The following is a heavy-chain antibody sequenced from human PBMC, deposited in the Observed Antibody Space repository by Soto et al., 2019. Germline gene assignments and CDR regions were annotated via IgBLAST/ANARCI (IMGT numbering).Heavy chain of an antibody. V-gene: IGHV3-21*01. Sequence: WGSLRLSCAASGFTFSSYSMNWVRQAPGKGLEWVSSISSSSSYIYYADSVKGRFTISRDNAKNSLYLQMNSLRAEDTAVYYCARDFYGGYTYGPGDYWGQGALVTVSS. CDR3: ARDFYGGYTYGPGDY. J-gene: IGHJ4*02. D-gene: IGHD5-18*01. CDR2: ISSSSSYI. CDR1: GFTFSSYS.